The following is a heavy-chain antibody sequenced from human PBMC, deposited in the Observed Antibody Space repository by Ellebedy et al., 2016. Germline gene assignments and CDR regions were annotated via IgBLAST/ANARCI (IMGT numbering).Heavy chain of an antibody. Sequence: SLKISXAASGFTFDDYAMHWVRQAPGKGLEWVSGISWNSGSIGYADSVKGRFTISRDNAKNSLYLQMNSLRAEDTALYYCAKERDWFGDDYYYYGMDVWGQGTTVTVSS. J-gene: IGHJ6*02. CDR2: ISWNSGSI. V-gene: IGHV3-9*01. CDR1: GFTFDDYA. CDR3: AKERDWFGDDYYYYGMDV. D-gene: IGHD3-10*01.